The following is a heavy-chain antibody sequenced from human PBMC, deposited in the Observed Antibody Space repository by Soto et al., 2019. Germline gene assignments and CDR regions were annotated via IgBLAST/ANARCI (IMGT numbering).Heavy chain of an antibody. D-gene: IGHD3-10*01. CDR2: INGDGSRT. CDR1: GFSLSSSW. V-gene: IGHV3-74*01. CDR3: ARDDSSYSSFSLFDP. Sequence: EVQLVESGGDLVQPGGSLRLSCAASGFSLSSSWMHWVRQAPGRGLVWVSGINGDGSRTNYADSVKGRFTISRDNAKNTLYLQMNSLRAEDTAVYSCARDDSSYSSFSLFDPWGHGTLVTVSS. J-gene: IGHJ5*02.